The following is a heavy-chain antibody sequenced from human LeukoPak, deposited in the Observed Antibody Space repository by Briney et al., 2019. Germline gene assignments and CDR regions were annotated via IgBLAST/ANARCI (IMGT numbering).Heavy chain of an antibody. J-gene: IGHJ4*02. Sequence: GGSLRLSCAASGFTFSRDAMNWVRQAPGKGLEWVSYNSITSSTKYYADAVRGRFSISRDNARNSLYLQMDSLRAEDTAVYFCARDTWGFENWGQGTLVTVSS. D-gene: IGHD3-16*01. CDR2: NSITSSTK. CDR3: ARDTWGFEN. V-gene: IGHV3-48*04. CDR1: GFTFSRDA.